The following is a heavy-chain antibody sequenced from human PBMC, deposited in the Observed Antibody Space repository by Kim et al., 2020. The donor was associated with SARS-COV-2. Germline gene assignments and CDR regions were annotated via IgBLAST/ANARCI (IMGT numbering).Heavy chain of an antibody. V-gene: IGHV3-30*18. CDR3: GKDQDGNSVEYYYYGIDV. CDR2: ISYDGTNE. Sequence: GGSLRLSCAASGFTFSTYGMHWVRQAPGKGLEWVALISYDGTNEYFADSVKGRFTISRDNSKSTLYLQMSSQRGHYTDVYYCGKDQDGNSVEYYYYGIDVWGGGTTVTVAS. D-gene: IGHD4-4*01. J-gene: IGHJ6*04. CDR1: GFTFSTYG.